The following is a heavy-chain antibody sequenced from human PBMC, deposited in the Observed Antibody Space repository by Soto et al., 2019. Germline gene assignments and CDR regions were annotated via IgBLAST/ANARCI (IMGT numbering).Heavy chain of an antibody. D-gene: IGHD3-10*01. CDR3: AKDRSTYYLVPPFDP. Sequence: GGSLRLSCAASGFTFSSYAMHWVRQAPGKGLEWVSVIWGNGDNRYYADSVKGRFTISRDDSKNTLYLQMNSLRAEDTAVYYCAKDRSTYYLVPPFDPWGQGTLVTVSS. V-gene: IGHV3-23*01. CDR1: GFTFSSYA. CDR2: IWGNGDNR. J-gene: IGHJ5*02.